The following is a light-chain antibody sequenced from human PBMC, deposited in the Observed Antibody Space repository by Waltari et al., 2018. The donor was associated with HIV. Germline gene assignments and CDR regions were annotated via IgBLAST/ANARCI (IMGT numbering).Light chain of an antibody. J-gene: IGLJ2*01. Sequence: QSVLTQPPSVSGAPRPRVTISCSGISSNIGNNAVNWYQQLPGKAPKLLVYYDDLLPSGVSDRFSGSRSGTSASLAISGLQSEDEADYYCAAWDDSLNGVVFGGGTKLTVL. CDR2: YDD. CDR1: SSNIGNNA. V-gene: IGLV1-36*01. CDR3: AAWDDSLNGVV.